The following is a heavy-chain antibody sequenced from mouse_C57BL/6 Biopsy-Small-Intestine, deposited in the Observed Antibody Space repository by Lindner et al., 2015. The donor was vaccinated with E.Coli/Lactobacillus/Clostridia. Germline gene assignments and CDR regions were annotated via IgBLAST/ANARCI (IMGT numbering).Heavy chain of an antibody. CDR1: GYTFTSYW. Sequence: VQLQESGTELVKPGASVKLSCKASGYTFTSYWMHWVKQRPGQGLEWIGNINPSNGGTNYNEKFKSKATLTVDKSSSTAYMQLSSLTSEDSAVYYCTRVDSSGYAWFAYWGRGTLVTVSA. J-gene: IGHJ3*01. CDR3: TRVDSSGYAWFAY. V-gene: IGHV1-53*01. D-gene: IGHD3-2*02. CDR2: INPSNGGT.